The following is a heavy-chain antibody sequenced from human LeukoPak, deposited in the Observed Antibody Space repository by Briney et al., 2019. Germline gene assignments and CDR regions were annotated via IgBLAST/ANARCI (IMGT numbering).Heavy chain of an antibody. CDR1: GYTFTSYD. D-gene: IGHD3-3*01. CDR2: MNPNSGNT. Sequence: GASVKVSCKASGYTFTSYDINWVRRATGQGLEWMGWMNPNSGNTGYAQKFQGRVTMTRNTSISTAYMELSSLRSEDTAVYYCARGRRFLEWLLAYYYYYMDVWGKGTTATVSS. J-gene: IGHJ6*03. V-gene: IGHV1-8*01. CDR3: ARGRRFLEWLLAYYYYYMDV.